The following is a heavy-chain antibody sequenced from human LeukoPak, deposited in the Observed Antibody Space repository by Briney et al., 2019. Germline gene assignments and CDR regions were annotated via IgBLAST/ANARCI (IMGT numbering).Heavy chain of an antibody. D-gene: IGHD3-22*01. CDR1: GGSISSSSYY. V-gene: IGHV4-39*07. J-gene: IGHJ5*02. Sequence: SETLSLTCTVSGGSISSSSYYWGWIRQPPGKGLEWIGSIHYSASTYYNPSLKSRVTTSLDTSKNQFSLKLSSVTAADAAVYYCAGECFTVSPYHWGPGTLVTVSS. CDR3: AGECFTVSPYH. CDR2: IHYSAST.